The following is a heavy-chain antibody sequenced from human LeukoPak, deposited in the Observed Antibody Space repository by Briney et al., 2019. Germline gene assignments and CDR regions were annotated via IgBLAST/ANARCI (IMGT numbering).Heavy chain of an antibody. Sequence: ASVKVSCKAFGYSFTNYYMHWVRQAPGQGLEWMGFINPSGGSTTYAQKFQGRITLTRDASTSTVYMELRSLRSEDTAVYYCARDRWELPYYFDYWGQGTLVTVSS. V-gene: IGHV1-46*01. J-gene: IGHJ4*02. D-gene: IGHD1-26*01. CDR2: INPSGGST. CDR1: GYSFTNYY. CDR3: ARDRWELPYYFDY.